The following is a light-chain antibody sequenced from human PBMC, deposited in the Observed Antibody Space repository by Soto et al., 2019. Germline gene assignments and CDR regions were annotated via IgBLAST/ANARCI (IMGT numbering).Light chain of an antibody. Sequence: QSVLTQPASVSGSPGQSITIFCTGTSSDVGAYNYVSWYQQHPGKAPKLMIYDVTNRPSGVSNRFSGSKSGNTASLTISGLQAEDEADYYCSSYSSSSTLVFGTGTKVTVL. V-gene: IGLV2-14*03. CDR1: SSDVGAYNY. J-gene: IGLJ1*01. CDR2: DVT. CDR3: SSYSSSSTLV.